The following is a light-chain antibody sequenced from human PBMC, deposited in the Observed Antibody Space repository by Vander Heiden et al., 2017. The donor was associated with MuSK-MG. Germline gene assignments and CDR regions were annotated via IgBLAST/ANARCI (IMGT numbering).Light chain of an antibody. J-gene: IGLJ2*01. CDR2: SSN. CDR3: AAWDDSLNALI. V-gene: IGLV1-44*01. Sequence: QSVLTQTPPTSATPGQRLIISCSGSRFNIGSNSVHWYQQFPGTAPKLLIYSSNQRPSGVPDRFSGSKSGTSASLAISGLQSDDEAEYFCAAWDDSLNALIFGGGTSLTAL. CDR1: RFNIGSNS.